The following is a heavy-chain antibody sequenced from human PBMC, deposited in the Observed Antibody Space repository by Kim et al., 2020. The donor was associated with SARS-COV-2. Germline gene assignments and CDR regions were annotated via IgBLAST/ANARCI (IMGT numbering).Heavy chain of an antibody. J-gene: IGHJ4*02. V-gene: IGHV3-53*01. Sequence: GGSLRLSCAASGFTVSSNYISWVRQAPGKGLEWVSVIYSDGRTYYADSVKGRFTISRDNSKNTLYLQVNSLRAEDTAMYYCANLPTGAYWGQGTLVTVSS. D-gene: IGHD4-17*01. CDR3: ANLPTGAY. CDR2: IYSDGRT. CDR1: GFTVSSNY.